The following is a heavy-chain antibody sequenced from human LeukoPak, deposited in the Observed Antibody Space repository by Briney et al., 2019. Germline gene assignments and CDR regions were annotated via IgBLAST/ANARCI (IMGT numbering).Heavy chain of an antibody. J-gene: IGHJ4*02. V-gene: IGHV4-34*01. CDR1: GGSLSYYY. CDR2: INRSGST. Sequence: SETLSLTCAVYGGSLSYYYWSWIHQPLEKGLEWIGEINRSGSTNYNPSLKSRVSISVDTSKNQFSLKLSSVTAADTAVYYCARGGFYCGDDCYVDYWGQGTLVTVSS. CDR3: ARGGFYCGDDCYVDY. D-gene: IGHD2-21*02.